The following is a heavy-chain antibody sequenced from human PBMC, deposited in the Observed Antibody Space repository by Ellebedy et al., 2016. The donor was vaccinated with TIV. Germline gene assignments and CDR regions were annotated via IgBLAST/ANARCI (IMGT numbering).Heavy chain of an antibody. V-gene: IGHV4-39*01. D-gene: IGHD3-22*01. CDR2: INHSGST. CDR1: GGSISSSGYY. J-gene: IGHJ4*02. Sequence: SETLSLTXTVSGGSISSSGYYWGWIRQPPGKGLEWIGEINHSGSTNYKSSLKSRVTISVDTSKNQFSLKLNSVTAADTAVYYCARHPQDSGYYRVFDYWGQGTLVTVSS. CDR3: ARHPQDSGYYRVFDY.